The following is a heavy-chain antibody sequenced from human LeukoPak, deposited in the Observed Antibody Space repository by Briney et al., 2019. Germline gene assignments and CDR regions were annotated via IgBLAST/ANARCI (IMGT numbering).Heavy chain of an antibody. D-gene: IGHD2-2*01. CDR2: IYYSGST. CDR1: GGSISSGGYY. J-gene: IGHJ5*02. Sequence: SETLSLTCTVSGGSISSGGYYWSWIRQHPGKGLEWIGYIYYSGSTYYNPSLKSRVTISVDTSKNQFSLKLSSVTAADTAVYYCARGPSDIVVVPAAGARNWFDPWGQGTLVTVSS. V-gene: IGHV4-31*03. CDR3: ARGPSDIVVVPAAGARNWFDP.